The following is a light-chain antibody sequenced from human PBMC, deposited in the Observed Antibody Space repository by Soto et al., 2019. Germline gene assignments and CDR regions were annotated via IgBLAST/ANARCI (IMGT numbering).Light chain of an antibody. V-gene: IGKV3-20*01. CDR1: QSVSSSY. Sequence: EIVLTQSPGTLSLSPGERATLSCRASQSVSSSYLAWYQQKPGQAPRLLIYGASSRATGIPDRFSGSGSGTDFTLTISRLEPEVFEVYYSQENDSLITFGQRTRLEIK. CDR2: GAS. CDR3: QENDSLIT. J-gene: IGKJ5*01.